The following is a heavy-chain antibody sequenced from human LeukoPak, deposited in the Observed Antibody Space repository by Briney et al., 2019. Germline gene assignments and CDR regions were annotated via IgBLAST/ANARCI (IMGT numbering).Heavy chain of an antibody. CDR3: ASDIVATSGDF. CDR1: GFTFSDYY. V-gene: IGHV3-11*01. CDR2: ITSSGDDI. D-gene: IGHD5-12*01. J-gene: IGHJ4*02. Sequence: GGSLRLSCAASGFTFSDYYMSWIRQAPGKGLGWVAYITSSGDDIYYAGSVKGRFTISRDNAKNALFLRMSSLRVEDTATYYCASDIVATSGDFWGQGTLVSVSS.